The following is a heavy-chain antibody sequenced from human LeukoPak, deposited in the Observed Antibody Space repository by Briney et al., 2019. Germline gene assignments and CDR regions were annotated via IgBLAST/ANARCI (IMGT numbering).Heavy chain of an antibody. D-gene: IGHD3-22*01. CDR1: GFSFVRYW. CDR2: INEDGSEK. V-gene: IGHV3-7*01. CDR3: VGDGPRSTIIEI. J-gene: IGHJ6*02. Sequence: PGGSLRLSCAASGFSFVRYWMTWVRQTPGEGLEWLGQINEDGSEKYYVDSVKGRFSISRDNAKNLLYLQMNSLRIEDTAVYYCVGDGPRSTIIEIWGQGTTVSVSS.